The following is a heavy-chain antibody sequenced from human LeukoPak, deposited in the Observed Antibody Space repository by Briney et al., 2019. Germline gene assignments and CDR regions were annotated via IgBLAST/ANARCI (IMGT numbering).Heavy chain of an antibody. V-gene: IGHV4-30-4*08. CDR2: IYYSGST. CDR3: AREATFFGAHGPDYYYYMDV. D-gene: IGHD3-3*01. CDR1: GGSISSGDYY. J-gene: IGHJ6*03. Sequence: PSETLSLTCTVSGGSISSGDYYWSWIRQPPGKGLEWIGYIYYSGSTYYNPSLKSRVTISVDTSKNQFSLKLSSVTAADTAVYYCAREATFFGAHGPDYYYYMDVWGKGTTVTVSS.